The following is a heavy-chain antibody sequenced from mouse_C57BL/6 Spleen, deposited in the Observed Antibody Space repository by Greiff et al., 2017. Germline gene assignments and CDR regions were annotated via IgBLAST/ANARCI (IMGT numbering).Heavy chain of an antibody. CDR1: GFTFSDYY. CDR2: FNYDGSST. J-gene: IGHJ4*01. Sequence: EVKLMESEGGLVQPGSSMKLSCTASGFTFSDYYMAWVRQVPEKGLEWVANFNYDGSSTYYLDSLKSRFIISRDNAKNILYLQMSSLKSEDTATYYCARDPGTYAMDYWGQGTSVTVSS. D-gene: IGHD1-1*01. CDR3: ARDPGTYAMDY. V-gene: IGHV5-16*01.